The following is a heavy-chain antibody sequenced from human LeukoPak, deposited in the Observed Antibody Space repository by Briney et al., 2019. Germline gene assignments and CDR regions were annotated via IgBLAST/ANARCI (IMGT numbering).Heavy chain of an antibody. D-gene: IGHD5-18*01. CDR2: ISYDGSNK. J-gene: IGHJ4*02. CDR1: GFTFSSYA. Sequence: GRSLRLSCAASGFTFSSYAMHWVRQAPGKGLEWVAVISYDGSNKYYADSVKGRFTISRDNSKNTLYLQMNSLRAEDTAVYYCARDPGGNTYGRYFDYWGQGTLVTVSS. V-gene: IGHV3-30*04. CDR3: ARDPGGNTYGRYFDY.